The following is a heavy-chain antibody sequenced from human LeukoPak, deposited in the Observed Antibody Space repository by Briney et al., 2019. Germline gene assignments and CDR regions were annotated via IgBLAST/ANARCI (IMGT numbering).Heavy chain of an antibody. CDR1: GFTFSSYS. V-gene: IGHV3-48*04. CDR2: ISSSSSTI. J-gene: IGHJ3*02. D-gene: IGHD2-2*01. CDR3: ARDLVGDI. Sequence: GGSLRLSCAASGFTFSSYSMNWVRQAPGKGLEWVSYISSSSSTIYYADSVKGRFTISRDNAKNSLYLQMNSLRAEETAVYYCARDLVGDIWGQGTMVTVSS.